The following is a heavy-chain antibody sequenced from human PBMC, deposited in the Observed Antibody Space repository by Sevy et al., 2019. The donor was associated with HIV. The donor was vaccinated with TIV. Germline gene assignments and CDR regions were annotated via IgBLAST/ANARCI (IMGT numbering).Heavy chain of an antibody. Sequence: GSLRLSCAASGFTFSNYCMTWVRQAPGKGLEWVAHIKQDGSEKHYVDSVKGRFTISRDNSKNSVYLQMNSLRAEDTAVYFCAREGYYDYIWGSYRYFNDYWGQGTLVTVSS. CDR1: GFTFSNYC. V-gene: IGHV3-7*03. CDR2: IKQDGSEK. D-gene: IGHD3-16*02. J-gene: IGHJ4*02. CDR3: AREGYYDYIWGSYRYFNDY.